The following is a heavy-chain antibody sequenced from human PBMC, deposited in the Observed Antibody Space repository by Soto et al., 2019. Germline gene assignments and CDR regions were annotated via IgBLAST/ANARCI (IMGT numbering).Heavy chain of an antibody. Sequence: SENPFLTCAGYCGSFSGFYWNLVPQPPGKGLEWIGDIHHSGSTNYNPSLRSRVAISVDTSNDQFSLKLTSVTAADTAVYYCARADGSPYYMDVWGTGTTVTVSS. CDR2: IHHSGST. CDR3: ARADGSPYYMDV. CDR1: CGSFSGFY. V-gene: IGHV4-34*01. J-gene: IGHJ6*03.